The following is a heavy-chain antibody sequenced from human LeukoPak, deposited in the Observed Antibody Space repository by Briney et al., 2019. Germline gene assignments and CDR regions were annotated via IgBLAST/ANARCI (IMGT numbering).Heavy chain of an antibody. Sequence: SETLSLTCTVSSDSISSYYWSWIRQPPGKGLEWIGYIYYSGTTKYNPSLKSRVTISIDTSKNQFSLKLSSVTAADTAVYYCARKRSYSGYSGYDPRGYFDYWGQGTLVTVSS. V-gene: IGHV4-59*01. D-gene: IGHD5-12*01. J-gene: IGHJ4*02. CDR3: ARKRSYSGYSGYDPRGYFDY. CDR1: SDSISSYY. CDR2: IYYSGTT.